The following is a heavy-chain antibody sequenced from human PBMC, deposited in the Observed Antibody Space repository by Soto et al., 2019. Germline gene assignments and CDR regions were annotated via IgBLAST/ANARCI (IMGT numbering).Heavy chain of an antibody. J-gene: IGHJ4*02. D-gene: IGHD1-26*01. V-gene: IGHV3-15*05. CDR1: GFTFSNAW. CDR2: IKSEPDGGTI. Sequence: EVQLVESGGGLVKPGGSLRLSCAASGFTFSNAWMTWVRQPPVKGLEWVGQIKSEPDGGTIDYATPVKGRFTISRDDSKNTLYLQMNNLNTEDTGVYYCTTSWEWEKLYFDYWGQGTLVTVSS. CDR3: TTSWEWEKLYFDY.